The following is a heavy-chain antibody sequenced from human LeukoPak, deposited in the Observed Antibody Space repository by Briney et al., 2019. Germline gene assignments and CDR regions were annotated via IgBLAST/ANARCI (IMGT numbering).Heavy chain of an antibody. Sequence: GGSLRLSCATSGFTLRLAWMHWVRQAPGKGLEWVSRIKYDGSYTNYADSVKGRFTISRDNARNTLSLHMISLRAEDTAVYFCVRDGDAYNFDFWGQGVLVTVSS. J-gene: IGHJ4*02. CDR2: IKYDGSYT. D-gene: IGHD5-24*01. V-gene: IGHV3-74*01. CDR1: GFTLRLAW. CDR3: VRDGDAYNFDF.